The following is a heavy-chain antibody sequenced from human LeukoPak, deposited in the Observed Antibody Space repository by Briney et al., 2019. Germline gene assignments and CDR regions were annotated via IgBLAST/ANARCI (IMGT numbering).Heavy chain of an antibody. D-gene: IGHD6-19*01. V-gene: IGHV3-7*01. CDR1: GFTFSSYW. CDR3: AKDHSSGWYSAFDI. Sequence: GGSLRLSCAASGFTFSSYWMSWVRQAPGKGLEWVANIKQDGSEKYYVDSVKGRFTISGDNAKNSLYLQMNSLRAEDTAVYYCAKDHSSGWYSAFDIWGQGTMVTVSS. CDR2: IKQDGSEK. J-gene: IGHJ3*02.